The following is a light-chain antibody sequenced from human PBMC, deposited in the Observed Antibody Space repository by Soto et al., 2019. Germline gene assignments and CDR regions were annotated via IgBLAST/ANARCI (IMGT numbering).Light chain of an antibody. Sequence: DIQMTQSPSSLSASVGDRVTITCRASQGISNYLAWYQQKPGKVPELLIYGASTLQPGVPSRFTGSGSGTDFAPTISSLQPEDIATYYCQNYYSAPRTFGQGTKVELK. CDR1: QGISNY. CDR2: GAS. CDR3: QNYYSAPRT. V-gene: IGKV1-27*01. J-gene: IGKJ1*01.